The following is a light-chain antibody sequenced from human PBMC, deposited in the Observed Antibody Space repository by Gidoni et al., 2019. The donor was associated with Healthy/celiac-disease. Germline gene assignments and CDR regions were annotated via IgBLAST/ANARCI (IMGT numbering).Light chain of an antibody. J-gene: IGKJ1*01. CDR3: QRYNSYST. CDR1: QSISSW. V-gene: IGKV1-5*03. Sequence: ESQRTQSPSTLSASVGDRVTITCRASQSISSWLAWYQQKPGKAPKLPNSKASSLESGVPSRFSGSGSGTEFTLTISSLQPDDFATYYCQRYNSYSTFGQWTKVEIK. CDR2: KAS.